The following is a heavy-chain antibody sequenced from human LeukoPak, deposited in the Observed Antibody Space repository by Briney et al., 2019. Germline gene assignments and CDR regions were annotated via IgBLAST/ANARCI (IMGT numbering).Heavy chain of an antibody. CDR2: INHSGST. CDR1: GGSISSSSYY. CDR3: ARNRFLEWFSWIRGGKYDY. D-gene: IGHD3-3*01. J-gene: IGHJ4*02. V-gene: IGHV4-39*07. Sequence: SETPSLTCTVSGGSISSSSYYWGWIRQPPGKGLEWIGEINHSGSTNYNPSLKSRVTISVDTSKNQFSLKLSSVTAADTAVYYCARNRFLEWFSWIRGGKYDYWGQGTLVTVSS.